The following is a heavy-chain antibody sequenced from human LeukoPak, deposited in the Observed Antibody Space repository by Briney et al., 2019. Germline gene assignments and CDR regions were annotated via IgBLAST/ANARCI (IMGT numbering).Heavy chain of an antibody. CDR1: GYTFTSYD. D-gene: IGHD4-17*01. V-gene: IGHV1-8*01. CDR3: ARTGYTVTTYWGMNYYYMDV. Sequence: ASVKVSCKASGYTFTSYDINWLRQATGQGLEWMGWMNPNSGNTGYAQKFQGRVTMISNTSISTAYMELSSMRSEETAVYYCARTGYTVTTYWGMNYYYMDVWGKGTTVTVSS. CDR2: MNPNSGNT. J-gene: IGHJ6*03.